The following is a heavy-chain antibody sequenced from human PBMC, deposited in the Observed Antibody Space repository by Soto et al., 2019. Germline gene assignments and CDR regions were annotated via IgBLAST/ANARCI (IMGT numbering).Heavy chain of an antibody. Sequence: ASVKVSCQASSYTFTSYGISWVRQAPGQGLEWMGWISAYNGNTNYAQKLQGRVTMTTDTSTSTAYMELRSLRSDDTAVYYCASYHLNSYYYGMDVWGQGTTVTVSS. CDR3: ASYHLNSYYYGMDV. CDR2: ISAYNGNT. J-gene: IGHJ6*02. CDR1: SYTFTSYG. V-gene: IGHV1-18*01.